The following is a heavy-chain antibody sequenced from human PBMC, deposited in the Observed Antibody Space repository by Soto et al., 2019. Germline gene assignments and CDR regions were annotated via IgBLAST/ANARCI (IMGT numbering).Heavy chain of an antibody. D-gene: IGHD3-9*01. CDR3: AKEAPGYDILTGYLYYFDY. Sequence: GGSLRLSCAASGFTFSSYGMHWVRQAPGKGLEWVAVISYDGSNKYYADSVKGRFTISRDNSKNTLYLQMNSLKAEDTAVYYGAKEAPGYDILTGYLYYFDYWGQGTLVTVSS. CDR2: ISYDGSNK. J-gene: IGHJ4*02. V-gene: IGHV3-30*18. CDR1: GFTFSSYG.